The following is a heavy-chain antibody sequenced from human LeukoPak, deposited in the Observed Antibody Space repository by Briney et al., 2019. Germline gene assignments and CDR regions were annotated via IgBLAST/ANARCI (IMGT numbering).Heavy chain of an antibody. CDR3: ARQQWLVNPFDY. Sequence: PSETLSLTCTVSGGSISSSSYYWGWIRQPPGQGLEWIGSIYYSGSPYYNPSLKSRVTISVDTSKNQFSLKLSSVTAADTAVYYCARQQWLVNPFDYWGQGTLVTVSS. CDR1: GGSISSSSYY. J-gene: IGHJ4*02. V-gene: IGHV4-39*01. CDR2: IYYSGSP. D-gene: IGHD6-19*01.